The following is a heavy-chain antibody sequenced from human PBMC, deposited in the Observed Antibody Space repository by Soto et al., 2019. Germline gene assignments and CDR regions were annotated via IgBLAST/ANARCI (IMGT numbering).Heavy chain of an antibody. CDR2: INARTGNT. J-gene: IGHJ4*02. V-gene: IGHV1-3*01. D-gene: IGHD3-22*01. CDR3: EKVWGYYFES. Sequence: SXKVSFKSSGYTXRSYAINLVRQAPGQSLEWMGWINARTGNTTYSQKFQDRVTITRDPSTSTAYIELRSLRPEDTAVYYCEKVWGYYFESWGPGTLGTVS. CDR1: GYTXRSYA.